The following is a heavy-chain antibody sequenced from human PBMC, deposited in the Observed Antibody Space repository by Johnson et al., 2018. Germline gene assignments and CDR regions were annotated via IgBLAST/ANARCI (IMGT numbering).Heavy chain of an antibody. CDR2: INPSGGST. J-gene: IGHJ3*02. D-gene: IGHD3-10*01. CDR1: GYTFTSYY. CDR3: ARGHEGLWFGDRPIAFDI. Sequence: QVQLVESGAEVKKPGASVKVSCKASGYTFTSYYMHWVRQAPGQGLEWMGIINPSGGSTSYAQKFQGRVLMTRDTSTSTVYMELGSLRSEDTAVYYCARGHEGLWFGDRPIAFDIWGQGTMVTVSS. V-gene: IGHV1-46*01.